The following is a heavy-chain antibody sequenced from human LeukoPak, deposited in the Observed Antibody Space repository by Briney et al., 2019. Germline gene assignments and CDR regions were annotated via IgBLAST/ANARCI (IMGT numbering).Heavy chain of an antibody. CDR3: ARLNRIGSSLWFDP. CDR2: IYYSGST. Sequence: SETLSLTCSVSGDSVSGFYWNWIRQPPGKGLEWIGYIYYSGSTNYNPSLKSRVTISVDTSKNQFSLKLSSVTAADTAVYYCARLNRIGSSLWFDPWGQGTLVTVSS. CDR1: GDSVSGFY. D-gene: IGHD6-6*01. V-gene: IGHV4-59*08. J-gene: IGHJ5*02.